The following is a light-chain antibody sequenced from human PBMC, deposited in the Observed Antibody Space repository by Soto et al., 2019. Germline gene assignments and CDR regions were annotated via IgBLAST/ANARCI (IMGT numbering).Light chain of an antibody. V-gene: IGKV1-27*01. Sequence: DIQMTQSPSSLSASVGDRVTITCRANQDISYYLAWYQQEQGKVPKLLIYGASTLQSGVPSRFSGSGSGTDFTLTISSLQPEDIATYYCQKYHSAPRTFGQGTKVEIK. CDR1: QDISYY. J-gene: IGKJ1*01. CDR3: QKYHSAPRT. CDR2: GAS.